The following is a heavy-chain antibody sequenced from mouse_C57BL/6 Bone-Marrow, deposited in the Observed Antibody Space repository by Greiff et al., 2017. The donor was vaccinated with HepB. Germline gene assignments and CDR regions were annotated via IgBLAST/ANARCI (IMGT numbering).Heavy chain of an antibody. Sequence: VQLQQPGAELVRPGSSVKLSCKASGYTFTSYWMHWVKQRPIQGLEWIGNIDPSDSETHYNQKFKDKATLTVDKSSSTAYMQLSSLTSEDSAVYYCARGSLIYYYGSSYVNYAMDYWGQGTSVTVSS. D-gene: IGHD1-1*01. CDR3: ARGSLIYYYGSSYVNYAMDY. V-gene: IGHV1-52*01. CDR1: GYTFTSYW. J-gene: IGHJ4*01. CDR2: IDPSDSET.